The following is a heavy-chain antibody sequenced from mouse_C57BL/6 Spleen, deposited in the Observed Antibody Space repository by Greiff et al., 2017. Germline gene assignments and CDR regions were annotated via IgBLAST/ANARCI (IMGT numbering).Heavy chain of an antibody. J-gene: IGHJ4*01. V-gene: IGHV3-6*01. CDR2: ISYDGSN. D-gene: IGHD2-5*01. CDR3: ARDRYSNQYYYAMDY. Sequence: EVQLVESGPGLVKPSQSLSLTCSVTGYSITSGYYWNWIRQFPGNKLEWMGYISYDGSNNYNPSLKNRISITRDTSKNQFFLKLNSVTTEDTATYYCARDRYSNQYYYAMDYWGQGTSVTVSS. CDR1: GYSITSGYY.